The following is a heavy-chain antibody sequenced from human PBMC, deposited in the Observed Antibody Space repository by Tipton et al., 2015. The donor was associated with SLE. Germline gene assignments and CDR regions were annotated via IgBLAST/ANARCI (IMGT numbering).Heavy chain of an antibody. V-gene: IGHV4-59*01. CDR2: IYYSGST. CDR1: GGSISSYY. CDR3: ARDGYGGSHFSY. J-gene: IGHJ4*02. D-gene: IGHD1-26*01. Sequence: TLSLTCTVSGGSISSYYWSWIRQPPGKGLEWIGYIYYSGSTNYNPSLKSRVTISVDTSKNQFSLKLSSVTAADTAVYYCARDGYGGSHFSYWGQGTRVTASS.